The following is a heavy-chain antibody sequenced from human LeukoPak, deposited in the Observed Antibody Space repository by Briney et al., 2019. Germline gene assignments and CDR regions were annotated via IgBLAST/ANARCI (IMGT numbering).Heavy chain of an antibody. CDR1: GFTFSSSA. V-gene: IGHV3-23*01. D-gene: IGHD3-9*01. CDR2: ISNNGGYT. J-gene: IGHJ3*02. CDR3: AKDRDYDILTGYLAFDI. Sequence: GGSLRLSCAASGFTFSSSAMSWVRQAPGKGLEWVSAISNNGGYTYYADSVQGRFTISRDNSKNTLYLQMNSLRAEDTAVYYCAKDRDYDILTGYLAFDIWGQGTMVTVSS.